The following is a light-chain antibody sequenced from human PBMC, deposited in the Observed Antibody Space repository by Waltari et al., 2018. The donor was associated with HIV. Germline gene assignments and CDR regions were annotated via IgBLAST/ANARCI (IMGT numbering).Light chain of an antibody. CDR3: HQFGSSTSYT. CDR2: DAP. CDR1: QSVSNNY. V-gene: IGKV3D-20*01. Sequence: EIVLTQSPATLSLSPGERATLSCGARQSVSNNYLAWYQQKPGLAPRLLIYDAPTRATGNPDRFSGSGSGTHFTLTISRLEPEDFAVYYCHQFGSSTSYTFGQGTKLEIK. J-gene: IGKJ2*01.